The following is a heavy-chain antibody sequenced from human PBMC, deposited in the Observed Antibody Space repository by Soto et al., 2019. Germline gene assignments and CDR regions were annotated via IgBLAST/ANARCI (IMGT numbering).Heavy chain of an antibody. CDR2: IRSRANSYAT. J-gene: IGHJ4*02. Sequence: GGSLRLSCAASGFSFNGSAMHWVRQASGKGLEWVGRIRSRANSYATTYAASVKGRFTISRDHSENTASLHMNSLKTEDTAVYYCTTSGNDKFVDYWGQGVLVTVSS. D-gene: IGHD5-12*01. CDR1: GFSFNGSA. V-gene: IGHV3-73*01. CDR3: TTSGNDKFVDY.